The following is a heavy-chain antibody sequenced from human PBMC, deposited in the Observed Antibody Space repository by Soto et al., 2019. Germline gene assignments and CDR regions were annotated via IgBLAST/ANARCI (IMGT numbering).Heavy chain of an antibody. Sequence: GASVKVPSKASGGSFSSYAISWVRQAPGQGPEWMGGIIPMYGTVNYAQKFQDRVTIIADTSTSTAYMELSSLRSEDTAVYYCARDLGGCSGGSCRYNWFDPWGQGNLVTVSS. J-gene: IGHJ5*02. CDR2: IIPMYGTV. CDR1: GGSFSSYA. D-gene: IGHD2-15*01. V-gene: IGHV1-69*06. CDR3: ARDLGGCSGGSCRYNWFDP.